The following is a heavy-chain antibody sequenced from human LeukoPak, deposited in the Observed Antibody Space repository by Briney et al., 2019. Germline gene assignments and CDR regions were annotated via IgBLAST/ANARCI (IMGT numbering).Heavy chain of an antibody. J-gene: IGHJ2*01. CDR2: INHRGST. V-gene: IGHV4-34*01. CDR3: ASGVPLPRHSSSWFRYWYFDL. CDR1: GGSFSGYY. Sequence: SETLSLTCAVYGGSFSGYYWSWIRQPPGKGLEWIGEINHRGSTNYNPSLKSRVTISVDTSKNQFSLKLSSVTAADTAVYYCASGVPLPRHSSSWFRYWYFDLWGRGTLVTVSS. D-gene: IGHD6-13*01.